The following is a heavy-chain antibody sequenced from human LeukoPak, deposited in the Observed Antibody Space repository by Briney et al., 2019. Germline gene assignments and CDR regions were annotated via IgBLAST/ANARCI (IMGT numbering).Heavy chain of an antibody. J-gene: IGHJ4*02. D-gene: IGHD3-16*02. Sequence: PSETLSLTCTVSGGSISNSYWSWIRQSPGEGLEWIGYIHSSGITIYNPSLKSRLTISPVTSKNQFSLKLSSVTAADTAVYYCARQEYYDYVWGSYRSYLDYWGQGTLVTVSS. CDR2: IHSSGIT. V-gene: IGHV4-59*08. CDR1: GGSISNSY. CDR3: ARQEYYDYVWGSYRSYLDY.